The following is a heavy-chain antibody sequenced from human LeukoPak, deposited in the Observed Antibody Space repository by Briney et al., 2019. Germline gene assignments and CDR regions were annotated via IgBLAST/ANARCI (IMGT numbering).Heavy chain of an antibody. CDR2: MDYSGTT. CDR3: ARDHYNKSWYMY. J-gene: IGHJ4*02. CDR1: GDSISSSGRFY. D-gene: IGHD6-13*01. Sequence: PSETLSLTCTVSGDSISSSGRFYWGWLRQPPGKGLGGIGSMDYSGTTDYNPSLNSRVTLSVDTSKDQFSLKLTSVTAADTALYYCARDHYNKSWYMYWGQGTLVTVSS. V-gene: IGHV4-39*02.